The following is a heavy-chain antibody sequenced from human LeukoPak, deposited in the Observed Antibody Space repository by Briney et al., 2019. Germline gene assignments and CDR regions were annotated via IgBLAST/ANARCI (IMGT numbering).Heavy chain of an antibody. CDR3: ATTLREAPRY. J-gene: IGHJ4*02. Sequence: GGSLRPSRAASGFTFSSYAMSWVRQAPGKGPEWVSSIGGGGTTYYADSVKGRFTISRDNAKNTLYLQMNSLRAEDTAVYYCATTLREAPRYWGEGTLVTVSS. V-gene: IGHV3-23*01. CDR1: GFTFSSYA. D-gene: IGHD1-14*01. CDR2: IGGGGTT.